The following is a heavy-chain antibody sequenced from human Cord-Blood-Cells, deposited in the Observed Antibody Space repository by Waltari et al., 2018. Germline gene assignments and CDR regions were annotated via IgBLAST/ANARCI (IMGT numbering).Heavy chain of an antibody. J-gene: IGHJ4*02. V-gene: IGHV3-48*03. D-gene: IGHD5-12*01. CDR1: GFTFSSYD. CDR3: ARDSGYEYYFDY. CDR2: ISSSGSTI. Sequence: EVQLVESGGGLVQPGGSLRLSCAASGFTFSSYDMNWFRQAPGKGLEWVSYISSSGSTIYYADSVKGRFTISRDNAKNSLYLQMNSLRAEDTAVYYCARDSGYEYYFDYWGQGTLVTVSS.